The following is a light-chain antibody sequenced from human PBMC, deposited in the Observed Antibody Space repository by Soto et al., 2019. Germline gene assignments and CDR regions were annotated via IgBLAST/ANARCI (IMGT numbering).Light chain of an antibody. CDR1: QNINTY. Sequence: DVQLTQSPSSLSASVGDRVNITCRASQNINTYLNWYQHKPGKAPILLIYAASTVHSGVPLRFSGSGSGTDFTLTSNSLESDDFATYYCQESYSTQYTFGQVTKLAI. CDR3: QESYSTQYT. V-gene: IGKV1-39*01. CDR2: AAS. J-gene: IGKJ2*01.